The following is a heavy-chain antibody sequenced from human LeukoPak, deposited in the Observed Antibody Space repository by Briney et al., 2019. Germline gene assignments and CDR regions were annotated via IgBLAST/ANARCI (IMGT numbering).Heavy chain of an antibody. D-gene: IGHD2-2*01. CDR3: ARVAPQYQLLLDWFDP. CDR1: GYSFTSYW. J-gene: IGHJ5*02. CDR2: IYPGDPDT. Sequence: GESLKISCKGSGYSFTSYWIGWVRQMPGKGLEWMGIIYPGDPDTRYSPSFQGQVTISADKSISTAYLQWSSLKAPDTAMYYCARVAPQYQLLLDWFDPWGQGTLVTVSS. V-gene: IGHV5-51*01.